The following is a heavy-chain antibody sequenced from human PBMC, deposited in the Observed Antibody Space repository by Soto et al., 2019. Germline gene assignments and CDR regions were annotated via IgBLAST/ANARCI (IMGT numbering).Heavy chain of an antibody. J-gene: IGHJ4*02. CDR3: ARRGGYSGYELFDY. CDR1: GGSISSYY. Sequence: QVQLQESGPGLVKPSETLSLTCTVSGGSISSYYWSWIRQPPGKGLEWIGYIFDSGHTFQSGSANYHPSLKSRVTISVDTSKNQMSLKLTSVTAADTAVYYCARRGGYSGYELFDYWGQGTLVTVSS. CDR2: IFDSGHTFQSGSA. V-gene: IGHV4-4*08. D-gene: IGHD5-12*01.